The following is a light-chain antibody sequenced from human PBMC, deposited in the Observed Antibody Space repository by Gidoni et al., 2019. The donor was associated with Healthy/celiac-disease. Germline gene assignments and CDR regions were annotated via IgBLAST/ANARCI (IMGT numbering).Light chain of an antibody. V-gene: IGKV3-15*01. J-gene: IGKJ2*01. CDR1: QSVSSN. CDR2: GAS. CDR3: QQYNNWPPYT. Sequence: EIVMTQSTATLSVSPGERATLSCRASQSVSSNLAWYQQKPGQAPRLLIYGASTRAPGIPARFSGSGSGTEFTLTISSLQSEDFAVYYCQQYNNWPPYTFGQGTKLEIK.